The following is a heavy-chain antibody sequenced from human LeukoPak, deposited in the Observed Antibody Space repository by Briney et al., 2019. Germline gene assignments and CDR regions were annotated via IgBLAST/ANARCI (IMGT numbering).Heavy chain of an antibody. J-gene: IGHJ3*02. CDR1: GGTFSSYA. CDR2: IIPIFGTA. CDR3: ARDRTGRDAFDI. V-gene: IGHV1-69*05. Sequence: SVKVSCKASGGTFSSYAISWVRQAPGQGLEWMGGIIPIFGTANYPQKFQGRVTITTDESTSTAYMELSSLRSEDTAVYYCARDRTGRDAFDIWGQGTMVTVSS. D-gene: IGHD3/OR15-3a*01.